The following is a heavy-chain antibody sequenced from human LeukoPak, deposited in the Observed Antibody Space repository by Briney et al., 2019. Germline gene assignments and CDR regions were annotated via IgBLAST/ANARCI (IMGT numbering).Heavy chain of an antibody. CDR1: GFTFSIYS. Sequence: PGGSLRLSCAASGFTFSIYSMDWVRQAPGKGLEWVGRTRNKANSYTTEYAASVKGRFTISRDDSKNSLYLQMNSLKTEDTAVYYCAREIVVVVAATRYYYYGMDVWGQGTTVTVSS. J-gene: IGHJ6*02. D-gene: IGHD2-15*01. V-gene: IGHV3-72*01. CDR2: TRNKANSYTT. CDR3: AREIVVVVAATRYYYYGMDV.